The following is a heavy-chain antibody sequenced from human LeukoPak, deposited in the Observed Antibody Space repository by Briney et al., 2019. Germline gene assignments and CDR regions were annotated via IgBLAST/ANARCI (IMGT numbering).Heavy chain of an antibody. J-gene: IGHJ4*02. V-gene: IGHV1-2*02. D-gene: IGHD3-22*01. CDR2: INPNSGGT. Sequence: ASVKVSCKASGYTFTGYYMHWVRQAPGQGLEWMGWINPNSGGTNYAQKFQGRVTMTRDTSISTAYMELSRLRSDDTAVYYCARGRYYDSSGYHGFDYWGQGTLVTVSS. CDR1: GYTFTGYY. CDR3: ARGRYYDSSGYHGFDY.